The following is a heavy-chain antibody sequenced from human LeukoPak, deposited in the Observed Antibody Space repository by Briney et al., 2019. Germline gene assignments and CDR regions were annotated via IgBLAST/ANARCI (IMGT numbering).Heavy chain of an antibody. Sequence: SETLSLTCAVSGGSISSGGYSWSWIRQPPGKGLEWIGYIYHSGSTYYNPSLKSRVTISVDRSKNQFSLKLSSVTAADTAVYYCARDGYSYGSGFDYWGQGTLVTVSS. CDR2: IYHSGST. CDR3: ARDGYSYGSGFDY. J-gene: IGHJ4*02. CDR1: GGSISSGGYS. V-gene: IGHV4-30-2*01. D-gene: IGHD5-18*01.